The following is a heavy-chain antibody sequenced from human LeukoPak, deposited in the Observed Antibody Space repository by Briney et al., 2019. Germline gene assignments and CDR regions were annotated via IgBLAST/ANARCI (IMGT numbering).Heavy chain of an antibody. V-gene: IGHV3-30*04. CDR1: GFTFSSYA. Sequence: SGGSLRLSCAASGFTFSSYAMHWVRQAPGKGLEWVAVISYDGSNKYYADSVKGRFTISRDNSKNTLYLQMNSLRAEDTAVYYCARDLSYCGGDCGANVYWGQGTLVTVSS. J-gene: IGHJ4*02. CDR3: ARDLSYCGGDCGANVY. D-gene: IGHD2-21*02. CDR2: ISYDGSNK.